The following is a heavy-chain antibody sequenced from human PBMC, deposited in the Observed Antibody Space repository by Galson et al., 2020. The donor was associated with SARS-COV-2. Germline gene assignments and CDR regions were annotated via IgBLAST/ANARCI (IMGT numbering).Heavy chain of an antibody. D-gene: IGHD3-10*01. CDR2: ISYDGSNK. Sequence: TGGSLRLSCAASGFTFSSYGMHWVRQAPGKGLEWVAVISYDGSNKYYADSVKGRFTISRDNSKNTLYLQMNSLRAEDTAVYYCAKGNYYGSGSYYSDFDYWGQGTLVTVSS. V-gene: IGHV3-30*18. J-gene: IGHJ4*02. CDR1: GFTFSSYG. CDR3: AKGNYYGSGSYYSDFDY.